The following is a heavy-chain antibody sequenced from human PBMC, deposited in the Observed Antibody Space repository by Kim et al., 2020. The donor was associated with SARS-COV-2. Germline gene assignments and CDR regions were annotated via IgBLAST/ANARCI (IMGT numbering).Heavy chain of an antibody. D-gene: IGHD5-18*01. J-gene: IGHJ4*02. CDR3: ARGGGYSYGSVDY. V-gene: IGHV4-39*01. Sequence: SPSLKSRVTISVDTYKNQFSRKLSSVTAADTAVYYCARGGGYSYGSVDYWGQGTLVTVSS.